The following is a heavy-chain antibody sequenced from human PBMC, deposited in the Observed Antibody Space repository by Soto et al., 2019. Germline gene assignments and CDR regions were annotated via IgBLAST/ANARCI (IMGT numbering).Heavy chain of an antibody. D-gene: IGHD6-13*01. CDR2: IWYDGSNQ. V-gene: IGHV3-33*01. Sequence: QVQLVESGGGVVQPGTSLRLSCAASGFTFSGYGMPWVRQAPGKGLEWVTVIWYDGSNQCYADSVKGRFTISRDDSKNTLYLQMNSLRDEDTAVYYCAREARSWPDHGMDVWGQGTTVTVSS. CDR3: AREARSWPDHGMDV. CDR1: GFTFSGYG. J-gene: IGHJ6*02.